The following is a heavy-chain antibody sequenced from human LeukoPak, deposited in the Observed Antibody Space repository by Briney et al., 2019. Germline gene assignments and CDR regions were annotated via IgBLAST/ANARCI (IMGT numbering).Heavy chain of an antibody. V-gene: IGHV4-59*01. D-gene: IGHD3-3*01. J-gene: IGHJ5*02. CDR3: ARGPLYYDFWSGSNWFDP. Sequence: SETLSLTCTVSGGSISSYYWSWIRQPPGKGLEWIGYIYYSGNTNYNPSLKSRVTISVDTSKNQFSLKLSSVTAADTAVYYCARGPLYYDFWSGSNWFDPWGQGTLVTVSS. CDR2: IYYSGNT. CDR1: GGSISSYY.